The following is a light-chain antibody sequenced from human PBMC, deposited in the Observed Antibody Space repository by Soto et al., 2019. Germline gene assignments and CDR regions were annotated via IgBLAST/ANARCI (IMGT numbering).Light chain of an antibody. Sequence: QAVLPHSPSASGSPGHSVAISCTGTSSDIGGYNSVSWYQQHPGKAPKVMIYDVTKRPSGVPDRFSGSKSGNTASLTVSALQAEDEADYYCSSYTDRKNLVFGTGTKVTVL. V-gene: IGLV2-8*01. CDR1: SSDIGGYNS. CDR3: SSYTDRKNLV. CDR2: DVT. J-gene: IGLJ1*01.